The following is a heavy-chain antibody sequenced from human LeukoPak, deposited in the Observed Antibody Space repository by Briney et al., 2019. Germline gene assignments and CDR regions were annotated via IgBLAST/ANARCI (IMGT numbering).Heavy chain of an antibody. J-gene: IGHJ3*02. Sequence: SETLSLTCTVSGGAISSGDYYWSWSRQPPGKGLEWIGYIYYSGSTYYSPSLKSRVTISVDTSKNQFSLKLSSVTAADTAVYYCARDLRRFLECGREEVDAFDIWGQGTMVTVSS. CDR1: GGAISSGDYY. D-gene: IGHD3-3*01. CDR3: ARDLRRFLECGREEVDAFDI. V-gene: IGHV4-30-4*08. CDR2: IYYSGST.